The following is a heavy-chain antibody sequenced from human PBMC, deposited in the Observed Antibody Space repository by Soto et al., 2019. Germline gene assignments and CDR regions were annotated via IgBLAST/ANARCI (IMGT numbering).Heavy chain of an antibody. D-gene: IGHD6-19*01. CDR1: GFTFRNYN. V-gene: IGHV3-48*01. CDR2: ISIGGTTI. CDR3: AKTTDGWFSAFEI. Sequence: PGGSLRLSCAASGFTFRNYNMNWVRQAPGKGLEWVSHISIGGTTIDYADSVKGRFTFSRDNSKKTMYLQMNSLRAEDTAVYYCAKTTDGWFSAFEIWGQGTMVTVSS. J-gene: IGHJ3*02.